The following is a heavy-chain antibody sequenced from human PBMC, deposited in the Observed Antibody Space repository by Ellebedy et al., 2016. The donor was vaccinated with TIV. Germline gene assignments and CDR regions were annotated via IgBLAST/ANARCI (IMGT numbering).Heavy chain of an antibody. V-gene: IGHV5-10-1*01. CDR1: GYYFTNSW. J-gene: IGHJ4*02. CDR2: IDPRNSYT. CDR3: AKHDFSSSWF. D-gene: IGHD2-2*01. Sequence: KVSCKGSGYYFTNSWISWVRQVPGKGLEWMGKIDPRNSYTEYNPSFQGHVTFSAARSITTAFLQWNSLKASDTATYYCAKHDFSSSWFWGQGTLVTVSS.